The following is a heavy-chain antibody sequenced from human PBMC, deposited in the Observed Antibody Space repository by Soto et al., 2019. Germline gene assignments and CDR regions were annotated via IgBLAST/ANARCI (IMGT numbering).Heavy chain of an antibody. CDR2: INPSGGSI. V-gene: IGHV1-46*01. CDR3: ARDEICSGGSCYSGNNWFDP. J-gene: IGHJ5*02. D-gene: IGHD2-15*01. CDR1: GYTLTELS. Sequence: ASVKVSCKVSGYTLTELSMHWVRQAPGQGLEWMGIINPSGGSISYAQKFQGRVTMTRDTSTSTVYMELSSLRSEDTAVYYCARDEICSGGSCYSGNNWFDPWGQGTLVTVSS.